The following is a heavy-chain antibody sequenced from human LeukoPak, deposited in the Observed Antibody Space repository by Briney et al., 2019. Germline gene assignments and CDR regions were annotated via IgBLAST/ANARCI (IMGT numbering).Heavy chain of an antibody. CDR2: ISGSGGST. Sequence: GGSLRLSCAASGFTFRSYAMSWVRQAPGKGLEWVSAISGSGGSTYYADSVKGRFTISRDNSKNTLYLQMNSLRAEDTAVYYCAKDRGLIVVVVLDYWGQGTLVTVSS. CDR1: GFTFRSYA. CDR3: AKDRGLIVVVVLDY. J-gene: IGHJ4*02. V-gene: IGHV3-23*01. D-gene: IGHD2-15*01.